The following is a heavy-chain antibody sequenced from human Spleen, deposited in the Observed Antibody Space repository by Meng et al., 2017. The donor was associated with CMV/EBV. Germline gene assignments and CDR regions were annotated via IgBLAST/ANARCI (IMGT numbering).Heavy chain of an antibody. CDR1: GGYVNSNSCD. CDR2: IYYSGST. V-gene: IGHV4-61*01. D-gene: IGHD6-19*01. J-gene: IGHJ2*01. Sequence: SGGYVNSNSCDWNWIRQPPGKGLEWIDYIYYSGSTNYNPSLKRRVTISVDTSKNQFSLKLSSVTAADTAVYYCARAPGIAVAGWYFDLWGRDTLVTVS. CDR3: ARAPGIAVAGWYFDL.